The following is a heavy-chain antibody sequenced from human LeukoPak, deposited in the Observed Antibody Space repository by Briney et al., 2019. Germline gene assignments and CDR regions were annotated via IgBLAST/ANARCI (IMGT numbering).Heavy chain of an antibody. CDR3: ARDGRDGYNFDY. D-gene: IGHD5-24*01. Sequence: PGGSLRFSCAASGFTFSNYAMHWVRQAPGKGLEWVAFTWHDGSNRYHADSVKGRFTISRDNSKNTVYLQINSLRAEDTAVYHCARDGRDGYNFDYWGQGTLVTVSS. CDR1: GFTFSNYA. CDR2: TWHDGSNR. V-gene: IGHV3-33*01. J-gene: IGHJ4*02.